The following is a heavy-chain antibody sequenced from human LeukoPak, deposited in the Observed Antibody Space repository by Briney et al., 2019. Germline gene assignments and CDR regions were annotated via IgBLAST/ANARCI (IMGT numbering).Heavy chain of an antibody. CDR1: GGTFNSYA. CDR2: IMPLFGTA. J-gene: IGHJ6*03. Sequence: GASVKVSCKASGGTFNSYAISWVRQAPGQGLEWMGGIMPLFGTANYAQKFQGRVTITTDESTSTAYMELSSLRSEDTAVYYCARAFPPPYCSGGSCYSGYYYYYMDVWGKGTTVTVSS. V-gene: IGHV1-69*05. D-gene: IGHD2-15*01. CDR3: ARAFPPPYCSGGSCYSGYYYYYMDV.